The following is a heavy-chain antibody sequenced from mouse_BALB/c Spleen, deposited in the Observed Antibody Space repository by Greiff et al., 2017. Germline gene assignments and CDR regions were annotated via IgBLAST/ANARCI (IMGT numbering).Heavy chain of an antibody. CDR2: IDPSDSET. V-gene: IGHV1S126*01. CDR1: GYSFTSYW. CDR3: ARPYDYAGAWFAY. J-gene: IGHJ3*01. D-gene: IGHD2-4*01. Sequence: QVQLQQSGPQLVRPGASVKISCKASGYSFTSYWMHWVKQRPGQGLEWIGMIDPSDSETRLNQKFKDKATLTVDKSSSTAYMQLSSPTSEDSAVYYCARPYDYAGAWFAYWGAGTLVTVSA.